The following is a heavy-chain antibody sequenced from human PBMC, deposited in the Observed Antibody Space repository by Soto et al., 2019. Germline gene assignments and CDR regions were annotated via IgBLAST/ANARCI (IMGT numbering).Heavy chain of an antibody. CDR1: GFTVSSNY. CDR2: IYSGGST. CDR3: AREGAIAAAGAIDY. V-gene: IGHV3-53*01. D-gene: IGHD6-13*01. J-gene: IGHJ4*02. Sequence: EVQLVESGGGLIQPGGSLRLSCAASGFTVSSNYMSWVRQAPGKGLEWVSVIYSGGSTYYADSVKGRFTISRDNSKNTLYLQMNSLRAEDTAVYYCAREGAIAAAGAIDYWGQGTLVTVSS.